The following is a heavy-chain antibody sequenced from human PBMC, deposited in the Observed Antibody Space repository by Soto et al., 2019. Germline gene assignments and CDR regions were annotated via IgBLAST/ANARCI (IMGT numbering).Heavy chain of an antibody. CDR2: IIPLFGTA. CDR3: ATELGDNPASPFDS. Sequence: QVQLVQSGAEVKKPGSSVKVSCKASGVTFSSETISWVRQAPGQGLEWVGGIIPLFGTANYAQKFQGRVTITEDESTSTLYIELSSLRSDDTAVYYRATELGDNPASPFDSWGQGILVTVSS. V-gene: IGHV1-69*01. J-gene: IGHJ4*02. D-gene: IGHD2-21*01. CDR1: GVTFSSET.